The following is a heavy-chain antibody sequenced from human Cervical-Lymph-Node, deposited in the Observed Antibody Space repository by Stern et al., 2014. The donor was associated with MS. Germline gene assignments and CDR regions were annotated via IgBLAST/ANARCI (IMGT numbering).Heavy chain of an antibody. D-gene: IGHD5-24*01. J-gene: IGHJ4*02. Sequence: QVQLVESGAEVKKPGASVKVSCKASGYTFTGYYIHWVRKAPGQGLEWMGWIIPNNGDTSYSQNFQGRVTMTRDTSISTAYMELSRLRSDDTAVYYCAKDGYNYWGQGTLVTVSS. V-gene: IGHV1-2*02. CDR1: GYTFTGYY. CDR3: AKDGYNY. CDR2: IIPNNGDT.